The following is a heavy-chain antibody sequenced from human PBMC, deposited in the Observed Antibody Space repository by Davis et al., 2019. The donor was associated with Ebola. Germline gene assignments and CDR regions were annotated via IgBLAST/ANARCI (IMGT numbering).Heavy chain of an antibody. J-gene: IGHJ3*01. V-gene: IGHV5-51*01. CDR3: ARESDAVGASTTDDAFDV. CDR2: IYPGDSDT. Sequence: GESLKISCKGSGYSFTNYWIGWVRQIPGKGLEWMGIIYPGDSDTRYSPSFQGHVTISADKSISTAYMDLSRLTSDETAVYSCARESDAVGASTTDDAFDVWGQGTMVTVSS. CDR1: GYSFTNYW. D-gene: IGHD1-26*01.